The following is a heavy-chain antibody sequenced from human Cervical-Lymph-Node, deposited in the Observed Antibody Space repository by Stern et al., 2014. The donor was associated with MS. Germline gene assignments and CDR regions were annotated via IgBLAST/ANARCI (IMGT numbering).Heavy chain of an antibody. J-gene: IGHJ2*01. Sequence: VQLVESGPGLVKPSDTLSLTCAVSGYSISSSNWWGWIRQPPGKGLEWIGYIYYSGSTYYNPSLKSRVNMSVETSKNQFSLKRSSVTAVDTAVYYCARLTAVAGTNWYFDLWGRGTLVTVSS. CDR3: ARLTAVAGTNWYFDL. D-gene: IGHD6-19*01. CDR1: GYSISSSNW. V-gene: IGHV4-28*01. CDR2: IYYSGST.